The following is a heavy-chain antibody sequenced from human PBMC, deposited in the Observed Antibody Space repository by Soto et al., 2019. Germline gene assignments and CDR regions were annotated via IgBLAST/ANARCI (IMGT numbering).Heavy chain of an antibody. J-gene: IGHJ4*02. CDR1: VYPFSSIG. CDR3: ARDLDGSGNYYTDY. V-gene: IGHV1-18*01. CDR2: ISPYNRNT. Sequence: QVQLVQSGAEVKKPGASVKVSCKASVYPFSSIGISWVRQAPGQGLEWMGWISPYNRNTYYAQRLQGRVTMTTDTSTSTAYMELRSLGSDDTAVYFCARDLDGSGNYYTDYWGQGTLVTVSS. D-gene: IGHD3-10*01.